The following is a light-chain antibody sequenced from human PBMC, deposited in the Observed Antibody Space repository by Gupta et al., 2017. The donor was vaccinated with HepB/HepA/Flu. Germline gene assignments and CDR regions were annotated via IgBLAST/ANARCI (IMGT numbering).Light chain of an antibody. CDR1: HAVSGNF. CDR2: DAS. Sequence: EIVLTQSPGTLSLSPGERATLSCRASHAVSGNFLAWYQQKPGQAPRLLIYDASRRATGIPDRISGSGSGTDFTLTISRLEPEHFAVYYCQQYGSSPISFGQGTRLEIK. V-gene: IGKV3-20*01. CDR3: QQYGSSPIS. J-gene: IGKJ5*01.